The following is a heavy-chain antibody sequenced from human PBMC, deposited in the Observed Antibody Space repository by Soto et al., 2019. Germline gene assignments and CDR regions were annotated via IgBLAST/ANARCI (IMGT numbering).Heavy chain of an antibody. J-gene: IGHJ6*02. V-gene: IGHV4-59*01. Sequence: SETLSLTCTVSGGSISSYYWSWIRQPPGKGLEWIGYMYYSGSTNYNPSLKSRVTISVDTSKNQFSLKLSSVTAADTAVYYCARVRLLGSGYYGIDVWGQGTTVTVSS. CDR2: MYYSGST. CDR3: ARVRLLGSGYYGIDV. CDR1: GGSISSYY. D-gene: IGHD2-15*01.